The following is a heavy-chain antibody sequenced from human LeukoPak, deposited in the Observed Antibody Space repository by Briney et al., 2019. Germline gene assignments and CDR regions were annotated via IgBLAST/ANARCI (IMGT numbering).Heavy chain of an antibody. V-gene: IGHV4-34*01. CDR2: ISHSGST. Sequence: PSETLSLTCAVYGGSFSGYYWSWIRQPPGKGLEWIGEISHSGSTNYNPSLKSRVTISVDTSKNQFSLKLSSVTAADTAVYYCARGLTVTPFDPWGQGTLVTVSS. J-gene: IGHJ5*02. CDR1: GGSFSGYY. CDR3: ARGLTVTPFDP. D-gene: IGHD4-17*01.